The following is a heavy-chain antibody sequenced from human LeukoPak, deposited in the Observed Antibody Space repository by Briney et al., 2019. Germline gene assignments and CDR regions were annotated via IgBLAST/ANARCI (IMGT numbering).Heavy chain of an antibody. CDR1: GFTFSDYY. CDR2: ISSSSYT. J-gene: IGHJ4*02. Sequence: GGSLRLSWAAAGFTFSDYYMSWIRQAPGEGREWVSYISSSSYTNYADSVKGRFTISRDNAKNSLYLQMNSLRAEDTAVYYCASPNYYDSSGYYFWGQGTLVTVSS. V-gene: IGHV3-11*06. D-gene: IGHD3-22*01. CDR3: ASPNYYDSSGYYF.